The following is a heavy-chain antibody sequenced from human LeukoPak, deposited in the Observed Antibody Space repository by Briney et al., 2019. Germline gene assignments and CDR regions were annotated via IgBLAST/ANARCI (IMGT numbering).Heavy chain of an antibody. D-gene: IGHD2-15*01. CDR2: IYYSGST. CDR3: ARDRGNYFDY. CDR1: GASISSYY. Sequence: SETLSLTCTVSGASISSYYWSWIPQPPGKGLEWLGYIYYSGSTNYHPSLKSRVTISVATSKNQFSLKLNSVTAADTAVYYCARDRGNYFDYWGQGTLVTVSS. J-gene: IGHJ4*02. V-gene: IGHV4-59*01.